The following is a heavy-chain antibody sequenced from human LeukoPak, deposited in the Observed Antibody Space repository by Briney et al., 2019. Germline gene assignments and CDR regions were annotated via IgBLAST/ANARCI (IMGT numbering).Heavy chain of an antibody. CDR2: INWSGDDT. Sequence: GGSLRLSCAASGFTFDDYGMRWVRQAPGKGLEWVSGINWSGDDTRYAASVKGRFTISRDNTKNSVSLHMNSLRPEDTALYYCARDRVYGVVLSDAFDVWGQGTMVTVSS. CDR1: GFTFDDYG. D-gene: IGHD3-3*01. J-gene: IGHJ3*01. V-gene: IGHV3-20*04. CDR3: ARDRVYGVVLSDAFDV.